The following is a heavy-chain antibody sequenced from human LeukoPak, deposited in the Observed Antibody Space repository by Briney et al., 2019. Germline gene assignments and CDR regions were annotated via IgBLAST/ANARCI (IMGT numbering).Heavy chain of an antibody. D-gene: IGHD6-19*01. CDR2: VLSSGAA. CDR3: VRCGYSSGWYRN. CDR1: GFTFDDYG. Sequence: GGSLRLSCAASGFTFDDYGMNWVRQAPGKGLEWVSVVLSSGAAYYADSVKGRFTISRDNSKNNLFLQMNIMTAEDTAIYYCVRCGYSSGWYRNWGQGTLVIVSS. V-gene: IGHV3-53*01. J-gene: IGHJ4*02.